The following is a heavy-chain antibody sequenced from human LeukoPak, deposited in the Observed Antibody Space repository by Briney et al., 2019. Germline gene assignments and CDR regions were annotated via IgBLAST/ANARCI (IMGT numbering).Heavy chain of an antibody. J-gene: IGHJ4*02. CDR3: ARDVPISGFDH. V-gene: IGHV4-59*01. Sequence: SETLSLTCTVSGGSISSYYWSWIRQPPGKGLEWIGYIYYSGSTNYNPSLKSRVTISVDTSKNQFSLKLSSVTAADTAVYYCARDVPISGFDHWGQGTLVTVSS. CDR2: IYYSGST. CDR1: GGSISSYY. D-gene: IGHD1-26*01.